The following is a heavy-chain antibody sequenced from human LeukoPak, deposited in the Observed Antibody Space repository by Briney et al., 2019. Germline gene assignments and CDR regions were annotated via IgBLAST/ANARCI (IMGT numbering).Heavy chain of an antibody. J-gene: IGHJ4*02. CDR1: GGSISSYY. D-gene: IGHD2-2*02. V-gene: IGHV4-59*01. CDR2: IYYSGST. Sequence: SETLSLTCTVSGGSISSYYWGWIRQPPGKGLEWIGYIYYSGSTNYNPSLKSRVTMSLDTSKNQFSLKLSSVTAADTAVYYCAVGPTAISINYWGQGTLVTVSS. CDR3: AVGPTAISINY.